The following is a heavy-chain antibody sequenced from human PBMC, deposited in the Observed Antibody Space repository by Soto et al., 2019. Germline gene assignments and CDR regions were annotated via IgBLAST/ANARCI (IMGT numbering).Heavy chain of an antibody. CDR1: GFTFSSYA. CDR3: AKDRTTLDDHYGMDV. V-gene: IGHV3-23*01. Sequence: EVQLLESGGGLVQPGGSLRLSCAASGFTFSSYAMTWVRQAPGKGLEWVSGISGGGGSTYYADSVKGRFTISRDNSKNTLFLQMNSLRAEDTAGYYCAKDRTTLDDHYGMDVWGQGTTVTVSS. D-gene: IGHD1-7*01. CDR2: ISGGGGST. J-gene: IGHJ6*02.